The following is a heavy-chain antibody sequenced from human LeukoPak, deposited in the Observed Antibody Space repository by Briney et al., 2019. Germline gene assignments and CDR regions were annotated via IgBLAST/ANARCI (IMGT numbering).Heavy chain of an antibody. D-gene: IGHD2-2*01. Sequence: ASVKVSCKASGYTFTSYYMHWVRQAPGQGLEWMGIINPSGGSTSYAQKFQGRVTMTRDTSTSTVYMELSSLRSEDTAVYYCAAHLGYCSSTSCYRNWFDSWGQGTLVTVSS. CDR3: AAHLGYCSSTSCYRNWFDS. CDR1: GYTFTSYY. V-gene: IGHV1-46*01. CDR2: INPSGGST. J-gene: IGHJ5*01.